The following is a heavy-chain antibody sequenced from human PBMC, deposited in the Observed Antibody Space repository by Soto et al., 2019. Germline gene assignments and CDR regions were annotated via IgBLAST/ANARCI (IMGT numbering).Heavy chain of an antibody. CDR2: ISSDGNDK. D-gene: IGHD3-3*01. CDR3: AKEGVPDKYYYYGMDV. CDR1: GFTFSSYP. J-gene: IGHJ6*02. V-gene: IGHV3-30*04. Sequence: QVQLVESGGGVVQPGRSLRLSCVASGFTFSSYPIHWVRQAPGKGLEWVTTISSDGNDKYSSDSVNGRFTTSRDNSKNTVYLQMNNLRVEDTAVYYCAKEGVPDKYYYYGMDVWGQGTTVNVSS.